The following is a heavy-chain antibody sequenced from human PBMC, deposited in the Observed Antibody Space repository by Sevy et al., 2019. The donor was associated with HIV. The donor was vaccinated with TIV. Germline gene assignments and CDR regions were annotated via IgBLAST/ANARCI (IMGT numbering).Heavy chain of an antibody. CDR1: GFSFSTYG. V-gene: IGHV3-30*18. J-gene: IGHJ4*02. CDR2: ISYDGSKK. D-gene: IGHD6-19*01. Sequence: GGCLRLSCPASGFSFSTYGMHWVRQAPGKGLEWAAAISYDGSKKYYADSVKGRFTISRDNSKNPLYLEINGLRPEDTAIYYCAKDWGASSDWHLYFDHWGQGALVTVSS. CDR3: AKDWGASSDWHLYFDH.